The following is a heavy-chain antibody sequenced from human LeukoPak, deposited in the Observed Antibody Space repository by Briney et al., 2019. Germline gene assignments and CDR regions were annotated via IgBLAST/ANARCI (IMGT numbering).Heavy chain of an antibody. CDR2: IYSGGST. CDR1: GFTVSSNY. CDR3: ARHTNGYYGISS. Sequence: GGSLRLSCAASGFTVSSNYMSWVRQAPGKGLEWVSVIYSGGSTYYADSVKGRFTISRDNSKNTLYLQMNSLRAEDTAVYYCARHTNGYYGISSWGQGTLVTVSS. D-gene: IGHD4-17*01. V-gene: IGHV3-66*04. J-gene: IGHJ4*02.